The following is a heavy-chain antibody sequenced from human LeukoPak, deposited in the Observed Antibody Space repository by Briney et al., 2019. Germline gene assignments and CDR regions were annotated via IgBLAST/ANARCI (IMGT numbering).Heavy chain of an antibody. CDR2: IITNFGTT. J-gene: IGHJ4*02. D-gene: IGHD1-14*01. CDR1: GGTFSNYA. Sequence: SVKVSCKASGGTFSNYAINWMRQAPGEGLAWLGGIITNFGTTNYAQKYQGRVTITADESTSTVYMELSSLRSEDTAVYYCATRGFYFDYWGQGTLVTVSS. CDR3: ATRGFYFDY. V-gene: IGHV1-69*13.